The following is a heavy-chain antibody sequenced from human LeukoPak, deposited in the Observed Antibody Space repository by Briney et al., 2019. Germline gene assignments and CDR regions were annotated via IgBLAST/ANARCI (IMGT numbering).Heavy chain of an antibody. CDR1: GFTFGGYS. D-gene: IGHD2-8*01. J-gene: IGHJ4*02. CDR3: ARGYCSNGVCRLFDY. Sequence: GGSLRLSCATSGFTFGGYSMNWVRQTPEKGLEWLSYIGTGGSAMFYADSVMGRFTISRDNAKNLLYLQMNSLRDEDTAVYYCARGYCSNGVCRLFDYWGQGTLVTVSS. V-gene: IGHV3-48*02. CDR2: IGTGGSAM.